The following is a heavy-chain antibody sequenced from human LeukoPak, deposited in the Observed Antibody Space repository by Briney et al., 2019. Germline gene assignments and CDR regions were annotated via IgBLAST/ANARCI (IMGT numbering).Heavy chain of an antibody. CDR3: AKDIEVSITGHYFDL. D-gene: IGHD2/OR15-2a*01. J-gene: IGHJ2*01. CDR1: GFTFSSYA. CDR2: ISGSGGST. Sequence: GGSLRLSCAASGFTFSSYAMSWVRQAPGQGLEWLSAISGSGGSTHHADSVKGRFSISRDNSKTTLYLQMNSLRAEDTAVYYCAKDIEVSITGHYFDLWGRGTLVTVSS. V-gene: IGHV3-23*01.